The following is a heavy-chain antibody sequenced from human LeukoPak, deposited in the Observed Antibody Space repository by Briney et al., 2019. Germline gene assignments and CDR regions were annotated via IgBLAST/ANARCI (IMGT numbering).Heavy chain of an antibody. Sequence: GGSLRLSCAASGFTFSSYSMNWVRQAPGKGLEWVSSISSSSSYIYYADSVKGRFTISRDNAKNSLYLQMNSLRAEDTAVYYCARQVITMVRGAYPDYWGQGTLVTVSS. CDR1: GFTFSSYS. CDR2: ISSSSSYI. D-gene: IGHD3-10*01. CDR3: ARQVITMVRGAYPDY. J-gene: IGHJ4*02. V-gene: IGHV3-21*01.